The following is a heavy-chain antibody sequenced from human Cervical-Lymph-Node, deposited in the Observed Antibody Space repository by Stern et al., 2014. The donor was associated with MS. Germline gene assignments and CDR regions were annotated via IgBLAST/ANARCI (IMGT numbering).Heavy chain of an antibody. CDR1: RFTFDNYG. J-gene: IGHJ5*02. CDR2: IPFDGSNK. CDR3: AKHRGEDWNYAFWFDP. V-gene: IGHV3-30*18. D-gene: IGHD1-7*01. Sequence: QVQLVQSGGGGVQPGTSLRLSWAASRFTFDNYGRHWVPQAPGKGLEWVALIPFDGSNKPYADSVKGRLTSSRDNSNNTLFLQMNSLRAEDTAVYYCAKHRGEDWNYAFWFDPWGQGTLVTVSS.